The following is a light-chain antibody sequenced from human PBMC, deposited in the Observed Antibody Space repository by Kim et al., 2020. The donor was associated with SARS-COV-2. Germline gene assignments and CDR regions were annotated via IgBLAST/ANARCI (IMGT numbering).Light chain of an antibody. CDR2: CAS. Sequence: SASVGDRDAISCRESQSIGSWMVWYQRKPESASNLLIYCASILERGLPSSFWGSVSGTDLTLHITCLQPNDFAFYYCQQLRNPPYTCGQGTSRDI. V-gene: IGKV1-5*01. CDR1: QSIGSW. J-gene: IGKJ2*01. CDR3: QQLRNPPYT.